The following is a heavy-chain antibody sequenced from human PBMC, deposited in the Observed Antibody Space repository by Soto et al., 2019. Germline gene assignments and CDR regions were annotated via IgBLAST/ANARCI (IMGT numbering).Heavy chain of an antibody. CDR2: IWYDGSNK. V-gene: IGHV3-33*01. CDR1: GFTFSSYG. CDR3: AREVGVATISDYYYGMDV. D-gene: IGHD5-12*01. J-gene: IGHJ6*02. Sequence: PGGSLRLSCAASGFTFSSYGIHWGRQAPGKGLEWVAVIWYDGSNKYYADSVKGRFTISRDNSKNTLYLQMNSLRAEDTAVYYCAREVGVATISDYYYGMDVWGQGTTVTVSS.